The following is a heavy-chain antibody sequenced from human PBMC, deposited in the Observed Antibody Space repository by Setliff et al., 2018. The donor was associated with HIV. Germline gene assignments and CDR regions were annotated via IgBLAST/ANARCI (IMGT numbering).Heavy chain of an antibody. CDR2: MYHTGST. D-gene: IGHD1-1*01. J-gene: IGHJ4*02. CDR1: GYSISGGCY. Sequence: SETLSLTCAVSGYSISGGCYWGWIRQPPGKGLEWIGSMYHTGSTYYSPSLNSRFTISVGTSKNQFSLKLTSVTAADTAVYYCARGPTRFYFDYWGQGTLVTVSS. V-gene: IGHV4-38-2*01. CDR3: ARGPTRFYFDY.